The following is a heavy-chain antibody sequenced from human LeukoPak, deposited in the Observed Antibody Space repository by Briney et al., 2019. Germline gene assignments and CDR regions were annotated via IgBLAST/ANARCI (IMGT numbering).Heavy chain of an antibody. CDR3: ARDGGSGTPHLSYYYYGMDV. V-gene: IGHV3-53*01. CDR1: GFTVSSTC. CDR2: FYGGAGT. Sequence: GGSLRLSCAASGFTVSSTCISWVRQAPGKGLEWVSFFYGGAGTYYANSVKGRFTISTDTYKNTLHLQMNSLRAEDTAVYYCARDGGSGTPHLSYYYYGMDVWGQGTTVTVSS. J-gene: IGHJ6*02. D-gene: IGHD3-10*01.